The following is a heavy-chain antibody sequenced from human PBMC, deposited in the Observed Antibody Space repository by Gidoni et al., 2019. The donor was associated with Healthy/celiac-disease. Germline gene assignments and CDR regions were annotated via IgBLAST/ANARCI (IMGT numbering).Heavy chain of an antibody. D-gene: IGHD2-8*01. CDR1: GFTFSRYS. Sequence: EVQLLESGGGLVQPGGSLRLSCAASGFTFSRYSMSWVRQAPGKGLEWFSAISGSGGSTYYADSVKGRFTISRDNSKNTLYLQMNSLRAEDTAVYYCAKGKSRIVLMVYAIGSFDYWGQGTLVTVSS. V-gene: IGHV3-23*01. CDR3: AKGKSRIVLMVYAIGSFDY. J-gene: IGHJ4*02. CDR2: ISGSGGST.